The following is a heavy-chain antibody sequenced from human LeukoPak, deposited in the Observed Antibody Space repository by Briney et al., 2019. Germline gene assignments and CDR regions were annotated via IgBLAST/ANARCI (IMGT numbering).Heavy chain of an antibody. CDR2: ISAYNGNT. D-gene: IGHD4-17*01. J-gene: IGHJ3*02. CDR3: ARGSTVTIGDAFDI. CDR1: GYTFTSYG. V-gene: IGHV1-18*01. Sequence: ASVKVSCKASGYTFTSYGTGWVRQAPGQGLEWMGWISAYNGNTNYAQKLQGRVTMTTDTSTSTAYMELRSLRSDDTAVYYCARGSTVTIGDAFDIWGQGTMVTVSS.